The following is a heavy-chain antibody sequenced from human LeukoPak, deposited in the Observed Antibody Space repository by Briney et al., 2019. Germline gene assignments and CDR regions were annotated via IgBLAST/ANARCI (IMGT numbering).Heavy chain of an antibody. D-gene: IGHD6-19*01. Sequence: PGGSLRLSCAASGFTVSSNYMGWVRQAPGKGLEWISYIGYSATTVYYADSVRGRFTISRDDAKNSLFLQMDSLRAEDTAVYYCARTLAVADHWGQGTLVTVSS. CDR2: IGYSATTV. CDR1: GFTVSSNY. CDR3: ARTLAVADH. J-gene: IGHJ4*02. V-gene: IGHV3-11*01.